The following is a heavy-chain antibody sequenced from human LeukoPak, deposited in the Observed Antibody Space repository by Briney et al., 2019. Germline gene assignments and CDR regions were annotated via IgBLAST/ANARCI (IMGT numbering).Heavy chain of an antibody. D-gene: IGHD6-13*01. V-gene: IGHV4-59*08. CDR2: IYYSGST. J-gene: IGHJ4*02. CDR1: GGSISSYY. Sequence: SETLSLTCSVSGGSISSYYWSWIRQPPGKGLEWIGYIYYSGSTNYNPSLKSRVTISVDTSKNQFSLKLSSVTAADTAVYYCARLLAAAGSFDYWGQGTLVTVSS. CDR3: ARLLAAAGSFDY.